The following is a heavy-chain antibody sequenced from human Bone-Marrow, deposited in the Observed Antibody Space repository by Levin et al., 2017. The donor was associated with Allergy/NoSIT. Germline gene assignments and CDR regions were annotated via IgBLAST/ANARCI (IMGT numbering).Heavy chain of an antibody. CDR3: TRHRSMITFGRVILISDAFHI. Sequence: SETLSLTCIVSGGSVSSTSNYWGWIRQSPGKGLEWIGSISYRGSTYYKPSLQSRVTLSADTYKNQFSLNLSYMTAADTAAYYCTRHRSMITFGRVILISDAFHICAQETVVTVSA. J-gene: IGHJ3*02. D-gene: IGHD3-16*01. V-gene: IGHV4-39*01. CDR1: GGSVSSTSNY. CDR2: ISYRGST.